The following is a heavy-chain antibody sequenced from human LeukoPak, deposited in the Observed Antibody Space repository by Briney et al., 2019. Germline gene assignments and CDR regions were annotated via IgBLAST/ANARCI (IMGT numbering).Heavy chain of an antibody. CDR3: ARALRLGELSTTLIDY. D-gene: IGHD3-16*02. Sequence: SETLSLTCTVSGGSISISSYYWGWIRQPPGKGLEWIVSIYYSGSTYYNPSLKSRVTISVDTSKNQFSLKLSSVTAADTAVYYCARALRLGELSTTLIDYWGQGTLVTVSS. CDR1: GGSISISSYY. CDR2: IYYSGST. J-gene: IGHJ4*02. V-gene: IGHV4-39*01.